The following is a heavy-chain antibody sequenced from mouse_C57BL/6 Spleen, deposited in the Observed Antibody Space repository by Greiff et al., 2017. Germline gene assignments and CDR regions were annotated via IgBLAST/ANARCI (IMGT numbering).Heavy chain of an antibody. V-gene: IGHV5-4*01. J-gene: IGHJ3*01. Sequence: EVHLVESGGGLVKPGGSLKLSCAASGFTFSSYAMSWVRQTPEKRLEWVATISDGGSYTYYPDNVKGRFTISRDNAKNNLYLQMSHLKSEDTAMYYCARDGYYDYDGFAYWGQGTLVTVSA. CDR3: ARDGYYDYDGFAY. CDR2: ISDGGSYT. CDR1: GFTFSSYA. D-gene: IGHD2-4*01.